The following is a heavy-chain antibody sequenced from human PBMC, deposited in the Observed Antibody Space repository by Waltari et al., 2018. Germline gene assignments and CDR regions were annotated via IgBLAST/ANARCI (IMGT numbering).Heavy chain of an antibody. CDR3: ASTSTMVRGVIGY. D-gene: IGHD3-10*01. J-gene: IGHJ4*02. CDR1: GFTFSSYS. V-gene: IGHV3-48*04. CDR2: ISSSSSTI. Sequence: VQLVQSGAEVKKPGASVKVSCKASGFTFSSYSMNWVRQAPGKGLEWVSYISSSSSTIYYADSVKGRFTISRDNAKNSLYLQMNSLRAEDTAVYYCASTSTMVRGVIGYWGQGTLVTVSS.